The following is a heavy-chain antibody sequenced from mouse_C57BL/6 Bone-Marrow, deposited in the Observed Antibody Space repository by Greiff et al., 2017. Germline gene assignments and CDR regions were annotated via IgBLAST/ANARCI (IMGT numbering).Heavy chain of an antibody. D-gene: IGHD1-1*01. CDR2: IYPSDSET. V-gene: IGHV1-61*01. CDR1: GYTFTSYW. Sequence: QVQLQQPGAELVRPGSSVKLSCKASGYTFTSYWMDWVKQRPGQGLEWIGNIYPSDSETHYNQKFKDKATLTVDKSSSTAYMQLSSLTSEDSAVYYCARSSRTVPFAYWGQGTLVTVSA. CDR3: ARSSRTVPFAY. J-gene: IGHJ3*01.